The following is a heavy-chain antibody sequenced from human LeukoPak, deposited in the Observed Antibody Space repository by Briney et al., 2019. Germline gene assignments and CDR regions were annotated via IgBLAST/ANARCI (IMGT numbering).Heavy chain of an antibody. Sequence: PSETLSLTCTVSGASINGYYRSWIRQPPGKGLEWIGNVHYSLSSNYSPSLESRVTISMDTSQRQFSLKLTSVTAADTAVYYCACYKIVERNFDFWGQGMLVTVSS. V-gene: IGHV4-59*01. J-gene: IGHJ4*02. CDR2: VHYSLSS. CDR3: ACYKIVERNFDF. CDR1: GASINGYY. D-gene: IGHD5-24*01.